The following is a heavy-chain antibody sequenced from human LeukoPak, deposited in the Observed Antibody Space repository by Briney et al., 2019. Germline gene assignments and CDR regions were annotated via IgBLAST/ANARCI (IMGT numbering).Heavy chain of an antibody. J-gene: IGHJ3*02. CDR2: IYYSGST. CDR3: ASSYCSGGSCYRRRPSAFDI. CDR1: GGSISSSIYY. D-gene: IGHD2-15*01. V-gene: IGHV4-39*07. Sequence: SETLSLTCTVSGGSISSSIYYWGWLRQPPGKGLEWIGSIYYSGSTYYNPSLKSRVTISVDTSKNQFSLKLSSVTAADTAVYYCASSYCSGGSCYRRRPSAFDIWGQGTMVTVSS.